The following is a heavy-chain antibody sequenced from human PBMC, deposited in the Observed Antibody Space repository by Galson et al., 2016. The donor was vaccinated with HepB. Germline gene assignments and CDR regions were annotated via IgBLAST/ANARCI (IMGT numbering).Heavy chain of an antibody. CDR2: IWYDGTSK. CDR1: GFTFSNFA. J-gene: IGHJ4*02. CDR3: ARIPDS. Sequence: SLRLSCAASGFTFSNFAMHWVRQAPGKGLEWVAVIWYDGTSKYYVDSVKGRFTISRDNSKNTRNLQMNSLAAEDTAVYYCARIPDSWGQGTLVIVAS. V-gene: IGHV3-33*01. D-gene: IGHD2-21*01.